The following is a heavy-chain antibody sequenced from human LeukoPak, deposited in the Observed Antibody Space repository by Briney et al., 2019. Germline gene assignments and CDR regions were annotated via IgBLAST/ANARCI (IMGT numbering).Heavy chain of an antibody. CDR1: GYTFTNYG. Sequence: ASVKVSCKASGYTFTNYGISWVRQAPGQGLEGMGWISANNGVTNYAQKLKGRATMTTDTSTSTAYMELGSLRSDDTAVYYCARAPSYGDYGGDHWGQGTLLTVSS. D-gene: IGHD4-17*01. CDR3: ARAPSYGDYGGDH. CDR2: ISANNGVT. V-gene: IGHV1-18*01. J-gene: IGHJ4*02.